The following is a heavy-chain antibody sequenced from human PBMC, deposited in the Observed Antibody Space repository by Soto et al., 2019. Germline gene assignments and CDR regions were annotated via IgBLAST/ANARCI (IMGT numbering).Heavy chain of an antibody. CDR1: GFMFASYA. CDR2: ISPGGDRI. J-gene: IGHJ4*02. D-gene: IGHD6-19*01. V-gene: IGHV3-48*02. Sequence: GGSLRLSCVASGFMFASYAMNWVRQAPGKGLEWVSYISPGGDRIYYAESLKGRITISRDNARNSLSLQMNILSDEDTAVYYCTKSADSAGWGVDFWGQGTLVTVSS. CDR3: TKSADSAGWGVDF.